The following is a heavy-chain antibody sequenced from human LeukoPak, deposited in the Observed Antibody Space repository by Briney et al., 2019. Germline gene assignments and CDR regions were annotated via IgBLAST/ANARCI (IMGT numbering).Heavy chain of an antibody. Sequence: PGGSLRLSCAASGFTFSSYAMHWVRQAPGKGLEWVAVISYDGSNKYYADSVKGRFTISRDNSKNTLCLQMNSLRAEDTAVYYCAKAVGSSGWYEGVEYWGQGTLVTGSS. CDR3: AKAVGSSGWYEGVEY. CDR2: ISYDGSNK. CDR1: GFTFSSYA. D-gene: IGHD6-19*01. J-gene: IGHJ4*02. V-gene: IGHV3-30*18.